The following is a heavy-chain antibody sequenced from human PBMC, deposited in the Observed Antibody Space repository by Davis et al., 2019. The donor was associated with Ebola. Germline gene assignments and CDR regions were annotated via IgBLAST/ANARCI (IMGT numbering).Heavy chain of an antibody. CDR2: ISYDVSNK. V-gene: IGHV3-30*18. CDR1: GFTFSSYA. D-gene: IGHD6-6*01. J-gene: IGHJ6*02. CDR3: AKALGYSSSSHYYYGMDV. Sequence: GGSLRLSCAASGFTFSSYAMLWVRQAPGKGLEWVAVISYDVSNKYYADPVKGRFTISRDNSKNTLYLQMNSLRAEDTAVYYCAKALGYSSSSHYYYGMDVWGQGTTVTVSS.